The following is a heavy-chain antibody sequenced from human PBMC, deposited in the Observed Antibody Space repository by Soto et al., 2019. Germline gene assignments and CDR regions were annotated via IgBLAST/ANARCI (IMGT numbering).Heavy chain of an antibody. Sequence: SVSNAWMNWVRQAPGKGLEWVGRITSKTDGGTTDYAAPVNGRFTISRDDSKNTLYLQMSSLKTADTAVYSCSTDRIRGVASPQGYYWGQGTLVTVSS. J-gene: IGHJ4*02. CDR3: STDRIRGVASPQGYY. V-gene: IGHV3-15*07. CDR1: SVSNAW. CDR2: ITSKTDGGTT. D-gene: IGHD3-10*01.